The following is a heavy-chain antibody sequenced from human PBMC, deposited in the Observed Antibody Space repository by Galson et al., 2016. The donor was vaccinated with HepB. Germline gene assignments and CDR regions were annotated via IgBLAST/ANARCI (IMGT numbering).Heavy chain of an antibody. J-gene: IGHJ5*01. V-gene: IGHV3-23*01. D-gene: IGHD6-19*01. CDR3: AKDWYNSGWGGVFDS. CDR2: ISGSGTIT. Sequence: SLRFSCAVSGFTFKNYAMSWARQTPGKGLEWVSVISGSGTITYYADSVKGRFTISRDNSKNSLYLQMNSLRAEDTAVYFCAKDWYNSGWGGVFDSWGQGTLVTVSS. CDR1: GFTFKNYA.